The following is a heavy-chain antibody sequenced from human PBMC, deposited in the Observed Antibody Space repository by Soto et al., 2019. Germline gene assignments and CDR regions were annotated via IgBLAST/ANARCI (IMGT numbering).Heavy chain of an antibody. CDR2: ISAYNGNT. Sequence: ASVKVSCKASGYTFTSYGISWVRQAPGQGLEWMGWISAYNGNTNYAQKLQGRVTMTTDTSIGTAYMELRSLRSEDTAVYYCATHLGKGSAAAGNYWGQGTLVTVSS. J-gene: IGHJ4*02. CDR1: GYTFTSYG. D-gene: IGHD6-13*01. V-gene: IGHV1-18*01. CDR3: ATHLGKGSAAAGNY.